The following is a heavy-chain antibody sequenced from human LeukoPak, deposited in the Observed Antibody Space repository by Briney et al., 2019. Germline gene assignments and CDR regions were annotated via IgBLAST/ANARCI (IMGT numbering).Heavy chain of an antibody. V-gene: IGHV3-30*18. CDR3: AKGLELLPDY. CDR2: ISYDGSNK. J-gene: IGHJ4*02. Sequence: GGSLRLSCAASGFIFSNYGMSWVRQAPGKGLEWVAVISYDGSNKYYADSVKGRFTISRDNSKNTLYLQMNSLRAEDTAVYYCAKGLELLPDYWGQGTLVTVSS. D-gene: IGHD1-26*01. CDR1: GFIFSNYG.